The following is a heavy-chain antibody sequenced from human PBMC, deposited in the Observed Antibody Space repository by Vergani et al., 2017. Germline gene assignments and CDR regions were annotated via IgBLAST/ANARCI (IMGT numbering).Heavy chain of an antibody. CDR3: TTDESVDTAMVYFDY. Sequence: VQLLESGGGLVQPGGSLRLSCAASGFTFSSYGMHWVRQAPGKGLEWVAVISYDGSNKYYADSVKGRFTISRDNSKNTLYLQMNSLKTEDTAVYYCTTDESVDTAMVYFDYWGQGTLVTVSS. CDR1: GFTFSSYG. CDR2: ISYDGSNK. J-gene: IGHJ4*02. D-gene: IGHD5-18*01. V-gene: IGHV3-30*03.